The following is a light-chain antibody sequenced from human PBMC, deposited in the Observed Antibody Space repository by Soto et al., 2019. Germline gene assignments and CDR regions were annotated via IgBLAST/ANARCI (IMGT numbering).Light chain of an antibody. Sequence: EIVMTQSPATLSVSPGERATLSCRASQSVSSNLAWYQQKPGQAPRLLIYGASTRATGIPARFSGSGSGTEFTLTISTLQSEDFAVYYCQQYNNWPPENTLGQGTKLEIK. CDR2: GAS. J-gene: IGKJ2*01. CDR1: QSVSSN. V-gene: IGKV3-15*01. CDR3: QQYNNWPPENT.